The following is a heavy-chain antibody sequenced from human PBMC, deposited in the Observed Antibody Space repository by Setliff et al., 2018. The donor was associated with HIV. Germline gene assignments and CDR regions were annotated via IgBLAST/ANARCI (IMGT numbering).Heavy chain of an antibody. D-gene: IGHD2-15*01. V-gene: IGHV3-48*04. Sequence: GGSLRLSCAASGFNFSMYSMNWVRQAPGKGLEWVSYISNSVSTVYYADSVKGRFTISRDNAKNSMYLQMSSLRVEDTAVYYCAREGCGDGTCYAPDLWGQGTLVTVSS. CDR2: ISNSVSTV. CDR3: AREGCGDGTCYAPDL. CDR1: GFNFSMYS. J-gene: IGHJ4*02.